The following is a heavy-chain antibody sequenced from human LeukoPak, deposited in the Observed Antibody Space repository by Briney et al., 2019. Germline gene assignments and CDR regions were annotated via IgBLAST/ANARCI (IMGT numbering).Heavy chain of an antibody. J-gene: IGHJ4*02. D-gene: IGHD5-24*01. Sequence: GESLKISFKGSGYRFTSYWIGWVRPMPGKGLEWMGIIYPGDSDTRYSPSFQGQVTISADKSISTAYLQWSSLKASDTAMYYCGRREDGYNYVYWGQGTLVTVSS. CDR2: IYPGDSDT. V-gene: IGHV5-51*01. CDR3: GRREDGYNYVY. CDR1: GYRFTSYW.